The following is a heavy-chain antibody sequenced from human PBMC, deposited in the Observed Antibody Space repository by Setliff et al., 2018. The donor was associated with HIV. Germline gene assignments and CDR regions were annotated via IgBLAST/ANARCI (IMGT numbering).Heavy chain of an antibody. Sequence: PSETLSLTCTVSGGSISSSYWTWTRQPPGKGLEWIGNIHYSGSTNYNPSLKSRVTISVDTSKNQFSLKLSSVTAADTAVYYCARVPTNPDFYYYYMDVWGKGTTVTVSS. CDR1: GGSISSSY. V-gene: IGHV4-59*12. CDR3: ARVPTNPDFYYYYMDV. J-gene: IGHJ6*03. CDR2: IHYSGST.